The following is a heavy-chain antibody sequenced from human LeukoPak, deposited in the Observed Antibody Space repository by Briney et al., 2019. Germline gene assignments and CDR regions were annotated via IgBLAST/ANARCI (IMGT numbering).Heavy chain of an antibody. CDR1: GFTFSSYA. D-gene: IGHD3-9*01. J-gene: IGHJ4*02. V-gene: IGHV3-30*04. CDR2: ISYDGSNK. Sequence: GGSLRPSCAASGFTFSSYAMHWVRQAPGKGLEWVAVISYDGSNKYYADSVKGRFTISRDNSKNTLYLQMNGLRAEDTAVYYCARDPSGWLLYYFDYWGQGTLVTVSS. CDR3: ARDPSGWLLYYFDY.